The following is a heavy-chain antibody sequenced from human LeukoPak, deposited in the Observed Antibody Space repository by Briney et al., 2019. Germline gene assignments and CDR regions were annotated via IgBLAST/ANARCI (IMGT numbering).Heavy chain of an antibody. V-gene: IGHV4-39*01. CDR3: ARHSSAYNYGHRPFDY. CDR2: IYFSGTT. D-gene: IGHD5-24*01. J-gene: IGHJ4*02. CDR1: GGSISSSSYY. Sequence: PSETLSLNCTVSGGSISSSSYYWGWIRQSPGKGLNWFGSIYFSGTTYYNPSLKSRVTMSANTSKNQFSLKLNSVTAADTAVFYCARHSSAYNYGHRPFDYWGRGTLVTVSS.